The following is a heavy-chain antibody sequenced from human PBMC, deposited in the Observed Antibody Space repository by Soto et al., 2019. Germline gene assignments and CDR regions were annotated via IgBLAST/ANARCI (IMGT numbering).Heavy chain of an antibody. CDR3: AKFASGSYPYYFDY. CDR2: INAHSGGT. CDR1: GFSFTGYY. J-gene: IGHJ4*02. D-gene: IGHD1-26*01. V-gene: IGHV1-2*02. Sequence: GASVKVSCKASGFSFTGYYIHWLRQAPGQGLEWMGWINAHSGGTEYAQKFQGRATLTRDTSIATAYLQMNSLRVEDTAIYYCAKFASGSYPYYFDYWGQGTLVTVSS.